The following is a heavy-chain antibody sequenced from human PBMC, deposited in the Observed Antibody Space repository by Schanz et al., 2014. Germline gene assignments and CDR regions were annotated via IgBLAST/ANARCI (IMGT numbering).Heavy chain of an antibody. CDR1: SGSFSGYY. J-gene: IGHJ4*02. CDR3: AREIESSMIRGVID. V-gene: IGHV4-34*01. D-gene: IGHD3-10*01. Sequence: QVQLQQWGAGLLKPSETLSLSCAVYSGSFSGYYWSWIRQPPGKGLEWIGEINHSGSTNYNPSLKSRVTISIDKSKNQFSGRLTSVTAADTAVYYCAREIESSMIRGVIDWGQGTLVTVSS. CDR2: INHSGST.